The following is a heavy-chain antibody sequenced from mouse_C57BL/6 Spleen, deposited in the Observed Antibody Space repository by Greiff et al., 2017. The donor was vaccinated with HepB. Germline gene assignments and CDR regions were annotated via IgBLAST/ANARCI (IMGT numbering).Heavy chain of an antibody. CDR2: IDPSDSYT. J-gene: IGHJ4*01. CDR1: GYTFTSYW. CDR3: ARPGSSLMDY. Sequence: VQLQQPGAELVMPGASVKLSCKASGYTFTSYWMHWVKQRPGQGLEWIGEIDPSDSYTNYNHKFKGKSTLTVDKSSSTAYMQLSRLTSEDSAVYYCARPGSSLMDYWGQGTSVTVAS. D-gene: IGHD1-1*01. V-gene: IGHV1-69*01.